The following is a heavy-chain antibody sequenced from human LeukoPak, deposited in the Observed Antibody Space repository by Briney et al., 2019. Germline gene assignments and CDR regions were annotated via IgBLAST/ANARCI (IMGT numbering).Heavy chain of an antibody. CDR2: IYSRGST. Sequence: SQTLSLTCTVSGGSISSGGYYWSWIRQHPGKGLEWIGYIYSRGSTYYNPSLKSRVSISVDTSKNQFSLKLSSVTAADTAVYYCASQDFYLSGSPDAFDIWGQGTMVTVSS. CDR1: GGSISSGGYY. D-gene: IGHD3-10*01. J-gene: IGHJ3*02. V-gene: IGHV4-31*03. CDR3: ASQDFYLSGSPDAFDI.